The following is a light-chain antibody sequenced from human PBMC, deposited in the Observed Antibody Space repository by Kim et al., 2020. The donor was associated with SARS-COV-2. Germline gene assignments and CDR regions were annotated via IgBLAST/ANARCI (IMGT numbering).Light chain of an antibody. V-gene: IGKV1-5*03. CDR2: EAS. Sequence: DIKMTQSPSTLSASVGDRVTITCRASQSISVLLAWYQQKSGKAPKLLIYEASTLESGVPSKFSGSGSGTEFTLTINCLQPDDFATYYCQQYDSYPLTFGGGTKVDIE. CDR3: QQYDSYPLT. J-gene: IGKJ4*01. CDR1: QSISVL.